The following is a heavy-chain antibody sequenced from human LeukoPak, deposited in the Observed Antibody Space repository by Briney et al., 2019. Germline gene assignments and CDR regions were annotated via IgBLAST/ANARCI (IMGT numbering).Heavy chain of an antibody. J-gene: IGHJ5*02. CDR1: GGSFSGYY. CDR2: INHSGST. V-gene: IGHV4-34*01. CDR3: ARAESIFGVVITWFDP. Sequence: PSETLSPTCAVYGGSFSGYYWSWIRQPPGKGLEWIGEINHSGSTNYNPSLKSRVTISVDTSKNQFSLKLSSVTAADTAVYYCARAESIFGVVITWFDPWGQGTLVTVSS. D-gene: IGHD3-3*01.